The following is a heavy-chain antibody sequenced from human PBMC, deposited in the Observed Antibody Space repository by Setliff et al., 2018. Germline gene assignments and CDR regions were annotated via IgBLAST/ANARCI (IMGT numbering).Heavy chain of an antibody. CDR1: GYTFTGYY. CDR2: INSSGGST. CDR3: AREYYYDSSGYSYYFDY. D-gene: IGHD3-22*01. V-gene: IGHV1-46*01. J-gene: IGHJ4*02. Sequence: GASVKVSCKASGYTFTGYYMHWVRQAPGQGLEWMGIINSSGGSTSYPQKFQGRVTITRDTSANTAYMELRSLRSEDTAVYYCAREYYYDSSGYSYYFDYWGQGTLVTVSS.